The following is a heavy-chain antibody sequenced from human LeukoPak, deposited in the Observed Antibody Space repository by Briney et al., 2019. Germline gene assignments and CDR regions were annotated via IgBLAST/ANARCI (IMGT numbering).Heavy chain of an antibody. CDR3: ATDPVVRGVIAFDY. CDR2: FDPEDGET. V-gene: IGHV1-24*01. J-gene: IGHJ4*02. CDR1: GYTLTELS. D-gene: IGHD3-10*01. Sequence: ASVNVACKVSGYTLTELSMHWVGQAPGKGLEWRGGFDPEDGETIYAQKIQGRVTMTEDTSTDTAYMELSSLRSEDTAVYYCATDPVVRGVIAFDYWGQGTLVTVSS.